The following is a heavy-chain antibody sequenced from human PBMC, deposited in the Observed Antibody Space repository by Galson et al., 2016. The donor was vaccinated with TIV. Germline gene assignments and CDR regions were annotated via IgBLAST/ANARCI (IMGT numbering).Heavy chain of an antibody. Sequence: SLRLSCAASGFTFSSHAMTWVRQAPGKGLEWVSAISGTGATTHYSDSVKGRFTISRDNSKNTLDVHMYSLRAEDTALYYCVKVPSSGFSYYYGWDVWGQGTTVTVSS. CDR2: ISGTGATT. D-gene: IGHD3-10*01. V-gene: IGHV3-23*01. CDR3: VKVPSSGFSYYYGWDV. J-gene: IGHJ6*02. CDR1: GFTFSSHA.